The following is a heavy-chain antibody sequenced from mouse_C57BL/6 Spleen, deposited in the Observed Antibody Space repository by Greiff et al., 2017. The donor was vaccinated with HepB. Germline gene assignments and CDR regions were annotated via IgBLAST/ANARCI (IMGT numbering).Heavy chain of an antibody. V-gene: IGHV1-85*01. D-gene: IGHD6-2*01. Sequence: QVQLQQSGPELVKPGASVKLSCKASGYTFTSYDINWVKQRPGQGLEWIGWIYPRDGSTKYNEKFKGKATLTVDTSSSTAYMELHSLTSEDSAVYCCARDRVSVRFAYWGQGTLVTVSA. J-gene: IGHJ3*01. CDR1: GYTFTSYD. CDR3: ARDRVSVRFAY. CDR2: IYPRDGST.